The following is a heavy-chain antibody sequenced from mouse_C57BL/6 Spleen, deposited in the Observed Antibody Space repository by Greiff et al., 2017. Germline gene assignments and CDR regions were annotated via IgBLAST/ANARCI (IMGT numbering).Heavy chain of an antibody. Sequence: QVQLQQPGAELVMPGASVKLSCKASGYTFTSYWMHWVKQRPGQGLEWIGEIDPSDSYTNYNQKFKGKSTLTVDKSSSTAYMQLSSLTSEDSAVYYCALGWDRYYFDYWGQGTTLTVAS. CDR2: IDPSDSYT. D-gene: IGHD4-1*01. CDR3: ALGWDRYYFDY. V-gene: IGHV1-69*01. CDR1: GYTFTSYW. J-gene: IGHJ2*01.